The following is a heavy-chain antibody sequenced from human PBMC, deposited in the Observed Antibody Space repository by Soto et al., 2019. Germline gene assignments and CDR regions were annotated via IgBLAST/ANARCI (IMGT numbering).Heavy chain of an antibody. D-gene: IGHD3-22*01. CDR2: IIPIFGTA. CDR3: ASMGDSSGYYYMSYGMDV. J-gene: IGHJ6*02. Sequence: QVQLVQSGAEVKKPGSSVKVSCKASGGTFSSYAISWVRQAPGQGLEWMGGIIPIFGTANYAQKFQGRVTITADESTSTAYMELSGLRSEDTAVYYCASMGDSSGYYYMSYGMDVWGQGTTVTVSS. CDR1: GGTFSSYA. V-gene: IGHV1-69*01.